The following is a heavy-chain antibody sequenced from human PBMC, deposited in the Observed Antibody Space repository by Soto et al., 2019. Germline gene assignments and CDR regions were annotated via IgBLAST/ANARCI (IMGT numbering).Heavy chain of an antibody. CDR2: IYYSGST. Sequence: SETKCLRSRVADGPSSSRGDYWGWNRQPPGKGLEWIGSIYYSGSTYYNPSLKSRVTISVDTSKNQFSLKLSSVTAADTAVYYCARQGGSNNWNYPMSYYMDVWGKGSTVTVSS. V-gene: IGHV4-39*01. CDR3: ARQGGSNNWNYPMSYYMDV. D-gene: IGHD1-7*01. J-gene: IGHJ6*03. CDR1: DGPSSSRGDY.